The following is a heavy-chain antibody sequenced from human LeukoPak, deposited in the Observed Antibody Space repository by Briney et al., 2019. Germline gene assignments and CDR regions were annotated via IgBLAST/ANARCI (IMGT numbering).Heavy chain of an antibody. CDR2: ISADGTSQ. D-gene: IGHD3-10*01. CDR1: GFTSSSYA. CDR3: ARRHYYGSGNYKGNGMDV. J-gene: IGHJ6*02. V-gene: IGHV3-30*04. Sequence: PGRSLRLSRAASGFTSSSYAFHSVRQAPGKGLEWVAVISADGTSQKYADSVKGRFTISRDDSKNTLYLQMNSLSAEDTAVYYCARRHYYGSGNYKGNGMDVWGQGTTVTVSS.